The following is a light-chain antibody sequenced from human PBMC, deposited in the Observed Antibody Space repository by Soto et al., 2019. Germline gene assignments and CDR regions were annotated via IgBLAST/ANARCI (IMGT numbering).Light chain of an antibody. V-gene: IGKV1-5*03. J-gene: IGKJ1*01. CDR3: QHYNRYSEA. CDR2: KAS. Sequence: DIQMTQSPSTLSGSVGDRVTITCRASQTFSSWLAWYQQKPGKAHKLLIYKASTLKSGVPSRLSGSGSGTEFTLSISSLHRDEFATYYFQHYNRYSEAFGQGTKVELK. CDR1: QTFSSW.